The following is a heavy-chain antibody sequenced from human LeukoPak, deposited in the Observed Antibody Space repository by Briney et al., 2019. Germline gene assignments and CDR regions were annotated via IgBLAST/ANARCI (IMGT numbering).Heavy chain of an antibody. CDR1: GGSLSSYY. CDR2: IYNSGST. V-gene: IGHV4-4*07. CDR3: ARWKYLGELLSSPLYDAFDI. Sequence: SETLSLTCTVSGGSLSSYYWSWIRQPAGKGLEWIGRIYNSGSTNYNPSLKSRVTMSVDTSKNQFSLKLSSVTAADTAVYYCARWKYLGELLSSPLYDAFDIWGQGTMVTVSS. D-gene: IGHD1-26*01. J-gene: IGHJ3*02.